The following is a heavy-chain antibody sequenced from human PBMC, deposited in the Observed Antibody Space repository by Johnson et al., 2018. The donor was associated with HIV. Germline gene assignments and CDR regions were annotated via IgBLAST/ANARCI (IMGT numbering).Heavy chain of an antibody. CDR1: GFTVSSNY. J-gene: IGHJ3*02. Sequence: VQLVESGGGVVQPGGSLRLSCAASGFTVSSNYMSWVRQAPGKGLEWVSVIYSGGSTYYADSVKGRFTISRDNSKNTLYLQMNSLRAEDTAVYYCARDGEWELSHSAFDIWGQGTMVTVSS. CDR2: IYSGGST. D-gene: IGHD1-26*01. V-gene: IGHV3-66*02. CDR3: ARDGEWELSHSAFDI.